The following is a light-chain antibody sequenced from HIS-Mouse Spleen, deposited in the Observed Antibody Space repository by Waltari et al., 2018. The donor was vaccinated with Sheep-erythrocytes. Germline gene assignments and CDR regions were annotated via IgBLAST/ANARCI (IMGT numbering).Light chain of an antibody. CDR1: SSDVVRYNL. Sequence: QSALTQPASVSGSPGQSITISCTGTSSDVVRYNLVPWYQQHPGKAPKLMIYEGSKRPSGVSNRFSGSKSGNTASLTISGLQAEDEADYYCCSYAGSYNHVFATGTKVTVL. CDR3: CSYAGSYNHV. CDR2: EGS. V-gene: IGLV2-23*01. J-gene: IGLJ1*01.